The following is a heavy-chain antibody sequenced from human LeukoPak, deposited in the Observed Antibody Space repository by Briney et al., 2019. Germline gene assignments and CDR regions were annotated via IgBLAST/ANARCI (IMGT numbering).Heavy chain of an antibody. CDR2: ISAYNGNT. D-gene: IGHD4-17*01. J-gene: IGHJ4*02. Sequence: ASVKVSRKASGYTFTSYGISWVRQAPGQGLEWMGWISAYNGNTNYAQKLQGRVTMTTDTSTSTAYMELRSLRSDDTAVYYCARDAHGDYDLGAYWWGQGTLVTVSS. CDR1: GYTFTSYG. CDR3: ARDAHGDYDLGAYW. V-gene: IGHV1-18*04.